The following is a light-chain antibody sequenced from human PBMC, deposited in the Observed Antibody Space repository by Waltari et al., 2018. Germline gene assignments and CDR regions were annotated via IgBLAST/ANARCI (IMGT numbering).Light chain of an antibody. J-gene: IGKJ1*01. CDR3: QQYDTLPWT. CDR2: GTS. CDR1: QSISSSY. Sequence: EIVLTQSPGTLSLSPGERATLSCRASQSISSSYLAWYQQKPGQSPRLLIYGTSSRATGIPDRFSGSGSGTDFTLTISRLEPDDFAVYHCQQYDTLPWTFGQGTKVEIK. V-gene: IGKV3-20*01.